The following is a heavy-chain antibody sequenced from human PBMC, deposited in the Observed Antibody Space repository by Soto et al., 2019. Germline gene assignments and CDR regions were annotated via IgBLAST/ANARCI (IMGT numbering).Heavy chain of an antibody. CDR3: AKPDIAVTGAFDS. D-gene: IGHD6-19*01. Sequence: GESLKISCVASGFTFSTYAMSWVRQAPGKGLEWVSAMSGSGGNTYYADSVKGRCTISRDYSKNTLYLQMNSLRAEDTAVYYCAKPDIAVTGAFDSWGLGTLVTVSS. CDR2: MSGSGGNT. J-gene: IGHJ4*02. V-gene: IGHV3-23*01. CDR1: GFTFSTYA.